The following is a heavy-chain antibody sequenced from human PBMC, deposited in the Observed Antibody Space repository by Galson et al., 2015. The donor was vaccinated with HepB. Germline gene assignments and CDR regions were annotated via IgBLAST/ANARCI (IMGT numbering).Heavy chain of an antibody. V-gene: IGHV3-74*01. Sequence: SLRLSCAGSGFTSGFTFSRYWLHWVRQVPGKGLVWVSCINSDGSIINYADSVKGRFAISRDNAKNTVYLQMSILRAEDTAVYYCAGDGGRFLDVWGQGTTVTVSS. J-gene: IGHJ6*02. D-gene: IGHD3-3*01. CDR1: GFTFSRYW. CDR2: INSDGSII. CDR3: AGDGGRFLDV.